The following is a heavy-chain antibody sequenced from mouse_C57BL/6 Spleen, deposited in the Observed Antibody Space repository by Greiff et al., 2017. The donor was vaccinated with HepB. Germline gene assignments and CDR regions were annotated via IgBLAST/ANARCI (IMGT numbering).Heavy chain of an antibody. D-gene: IGHD1-1*01. CDR1: GYTFTSYW. CDR3: ARVYYYGSRGYFDV. V-gene: IGHV1-69*01. CDR2: IDPSDSYT. J-gene: IGHJ1*03. Sequence: VQLQQPGAELVMPGASVKLSCKASGYTFTSYWMHWVKQRPGQGLEWIGEIDPSDSYTNYNQKFKGKSTLTVDKSSSTAYMQLSSLTSEDSAVYYCARVYYYGSRGYFDVWGTGTTVTVSS.